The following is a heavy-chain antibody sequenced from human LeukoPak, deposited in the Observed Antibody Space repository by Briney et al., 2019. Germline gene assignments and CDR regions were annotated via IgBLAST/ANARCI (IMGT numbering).Heavy chain of an antibody. V-gene: IGHV4-31*03. J-gene: IGHJ3*02. CDR2: VYYSGGT. D-gene: IGHD6-25*01. CDR1: GDSITSGGFY. Sequence: SETLSLTCSVSGDSITSGGFYWSWIRQHPGKGLQWIGYVYYSGGTYYSPSLQSRVTISLDTSNNQFSLKMSSVTAADTAVYYCARDTEQRIDAFNIWGQGTMVTVSS. CDR3: ARDTEQRIDAFNI.